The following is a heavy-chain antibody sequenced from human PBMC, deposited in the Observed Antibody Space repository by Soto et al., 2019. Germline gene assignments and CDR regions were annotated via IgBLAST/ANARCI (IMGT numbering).Heavy chain of an antibody. Sequence: GGSLRLSCAASGFTFSSSAMSWVRQAPGQGLEWVSVISGSGGNTYYADSVKGRFTISRDNSKNTLYLQTNSLRVEDTAVYYCAKPNLYCSSTSCYDYWGQGALVTVSS. CDR2: ISGSGGNT. CDR1: GFTFSSSA. CDR3: AKPNLYCSSTSCYDY. J-gene: IGHJ4*02. D-gene: IGHD2-2*01. V-gene: IGHV3-23*01.